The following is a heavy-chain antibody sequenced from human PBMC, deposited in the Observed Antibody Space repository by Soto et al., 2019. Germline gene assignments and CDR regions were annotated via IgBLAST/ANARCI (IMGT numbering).Heavy chain of an antibody. J-gene: IGHJ4*02. CDR3: ARDLSSGWYAG. CDR1: GGSISSYY. Sequence: PSETLSLTCTVSGGSISSYYWSWIRQPPGKGLEWIGYIYYSGSTNYNPSLKSRVTISVDTSKNQFPLRLSSVTAADTAVYYCARDLSSGWYAGWGQGTLVTVSS. CDR2: IYYSGST. D-gene: IGHD6-19*01. V-gene: IGHV4-59*01.